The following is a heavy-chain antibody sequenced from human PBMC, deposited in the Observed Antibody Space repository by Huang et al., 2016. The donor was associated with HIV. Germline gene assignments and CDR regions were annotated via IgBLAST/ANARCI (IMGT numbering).Heavy chain of an antibody. V-gene: IGHV3-30*02. D-gene: IGHD6-19*01. CDR1: GFTFSGYG. CDR2: IRHEGNKN. Sequence: QVQVVESGGGVVQPGGSLRLSCAASGFTFSGYGMHWVRQAPGKGLEGVALIRHEGNKNYYADSVKGRFTVSRDTSKNTLYLHMNSLRPADTAVYYCVKETVQWLVTYWGQGTLVTVSS. J-gene: IGHJ4*02. CDR3: VKETVQWLVTY.